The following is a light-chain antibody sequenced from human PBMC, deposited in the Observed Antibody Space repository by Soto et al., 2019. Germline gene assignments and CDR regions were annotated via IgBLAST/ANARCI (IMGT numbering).Light chain of an antibody. CDR2: GAS. Sequence: EVVLTQSPGTLSLSPGERAFLSCRASQTIRSNFLAWYQQKPGQAPRLLIYGASSRVTGIPDRFSGSASGSDVNITISRLEPEDFAVYYCHQYDSSPLTFGRGTKVEIK. J-gene: IGKJ4*01. V-gene: IGKV3-20*01. CDR3: HQYDSSPLT. CDR1: QTIRSNF.